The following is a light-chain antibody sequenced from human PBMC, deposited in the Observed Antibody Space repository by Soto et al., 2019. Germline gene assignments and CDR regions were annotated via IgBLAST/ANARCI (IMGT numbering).Light chain of an antibody. CDR3: QQRSNGPPYT. Sequence: EIVLTQSPATLSLSPGERATLSCRASQSVSSYLAWYQQKPGQAPRLLIYDASNRATGIPARFSGSGSGTDFTLTISSLEPEDCAVYYCQQRSNGPPYTFGQGTKLEIK. CDR1: QSVSSY. CDR2: DAS. V-gene: IGKV3-11*01. J-gene: IGKJ2*01.